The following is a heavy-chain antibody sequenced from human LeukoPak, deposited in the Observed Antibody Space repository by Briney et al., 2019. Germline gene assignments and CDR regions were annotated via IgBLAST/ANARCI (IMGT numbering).Heavy chain of an antibody. D-gene: IGHD6-6*01. V-gene: IGHV3-43*02. CDR3: AKSEEGIAARYYYYYGMDV. CDR2: ISGDGGST. J-gene: IGHJ6*02. Sequence: GGSLRLSCAASGFTFDEYTMHWVRQAPGKGLEWVSLISGDGGSTYYADSVKGRFTISRDNSKNSLYLQMNSLRTEDTALYYCAKSEEGIAARYYYYYGMDVWGQGTTVTVSS. CDR1: GFTFDEYT.